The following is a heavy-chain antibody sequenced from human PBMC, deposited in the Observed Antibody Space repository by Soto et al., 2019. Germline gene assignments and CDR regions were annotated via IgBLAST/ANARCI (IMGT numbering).Heavy chain of an antibody. D-gene: IGHD6-19*01. CDR2: ISEGGVTT. CDR1: GFTFSSYD. V-gene: IGHV3-23*01. J-gene: IGHJ4*02. Sequence: EVQLLESGGGLVQPGGSLRLSCAASGFTFSSYDMSWVRHAPGKGLEWVSTISEGGVTTYYTNSVKGRFTTSRDNSKNTLYLQMNSLRAEDTALYYCAKVGSSGWYYFDYWGQGTLVPVSS. CDR3: AKVGSSGWYYFDY.